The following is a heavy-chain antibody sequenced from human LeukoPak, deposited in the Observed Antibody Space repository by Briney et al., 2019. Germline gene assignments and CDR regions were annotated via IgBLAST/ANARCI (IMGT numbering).Heavy chain of an antibody. CDR2: IYYSGNT. J-gene: IGHJ3*02. Sequence: PSETLSLTCTVSGDSISSSSSYWGWIRQPPGKGLEWIGSIYYSGNTYYKSSLKSRVTIAVDTSKNQFSLKLNSVTAADTAVYYCARESYYDSSGYSHDAFDIWGQGTMVTVSS. D-gene: IGHD3-22*01. CDR3: ARESYYDSSGYSHDAFDI. CDR1: GDSISSSSSY. V-gene: IGHV4-39*07.